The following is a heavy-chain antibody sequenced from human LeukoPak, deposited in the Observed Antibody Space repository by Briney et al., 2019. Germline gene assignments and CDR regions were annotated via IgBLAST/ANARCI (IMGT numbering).Heavy chain of an antibody. J-gene: IGHJ6*02. CDR1: GYTFTSYD. CDR2: MNPNSGNT. Sequence: ASVKVSCKASGYTFTSYDINWVRQATGQGLEWMGWMNPNSGNTGYAQKFQGRVTMTRNTSISTAYMELSSLRSEDTAVYYCARRPHSSSWYWDYYYGMDVWGQGTTVTFSS. V-gene: IGHV1-8*01. CDR3: ARRPHSSSWYWDYYYGMDV. D-gene: IGHD6-13*01.